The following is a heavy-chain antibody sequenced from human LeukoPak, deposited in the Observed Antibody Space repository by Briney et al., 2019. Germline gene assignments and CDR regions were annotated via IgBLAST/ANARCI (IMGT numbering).Heavy chain of an antibody. CDR2: ISGSGGST. CDR1: GFTFSSYD. CDR3: AELGITMIGGV. V-gene: IGHV3-23*01. J-gene: IGHJ6*04. D-gene: IGHD3-10*02. Sequence: GGTLRLSCEASGFTFSSYDMAWVRQAPGKGLEWVSTISGSGGSTYYGDSVKGRFTISRNNSKTTLYLQMNSLRAEDTAVYYCAELGITMIGGVWGKGTTVTISS.